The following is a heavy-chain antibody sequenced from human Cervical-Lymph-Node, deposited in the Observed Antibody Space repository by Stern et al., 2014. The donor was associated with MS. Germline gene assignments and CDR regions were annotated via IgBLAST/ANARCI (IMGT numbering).Heavy chain of an antibody. CDR3: ARGLDLKGYYFDY. CDR1: GGSISNYY. D-gene: IGHD3-16*01. J-gene: IGHJ4*02. CDR2: IYYTGHT. Sequence: QVQLVQSGPGLVKPSETLSLTCTVSGGSISNYYWTWMRQPPGKGLEWIGYIYYTGHTNYNPSLRGRVTISLDTSKNQFSLNLSSVTAADTAMYYCARGLDLKGYYFDYWGQGNPVTVSS. V-gene: IGHV4-59*08.